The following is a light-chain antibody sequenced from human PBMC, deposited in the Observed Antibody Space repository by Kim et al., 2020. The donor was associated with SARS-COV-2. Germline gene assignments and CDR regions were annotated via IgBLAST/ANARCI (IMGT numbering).Light chain of an antibody. Sequence: EIVLTQSPGTLSLSPGEGVTLSCRASQTISHNYLAWYQQKPGQAPRLLIYGASYRAAGVPDRFRGSGSATDFTVTISRLEPEDCAVYYCHHYGTSPFTFGQGTRLEIK. J-gene: IGKJ5*01. CDR3: HHYGTSPFT. CDR1: QTISHNY. CDR2: GAS. V-gene: IGKV3-20*01.